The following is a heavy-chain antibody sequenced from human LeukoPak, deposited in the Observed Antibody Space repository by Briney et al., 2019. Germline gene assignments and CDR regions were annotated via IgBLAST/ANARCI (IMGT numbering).Heavy chain of an antibody. V-gene: IGHV3-9*01. CDR2: ISWNSGSI. CDR3: AKDMGYSYGDHFDY. J-gene: IGHJ4*02. CDR1: GFTFDDYA. D-gene: IGHD5-18*01. Sequence: GGSLRLSCAASGFTFDDYAMPWVRQAPGKGLEWVSGISWNSGSIGYADSVKGRFTISRDNAKNSLYLQMNSLRAGDTALYYCAKDMGYSYGDHFDYWGQGTLVTVSS.